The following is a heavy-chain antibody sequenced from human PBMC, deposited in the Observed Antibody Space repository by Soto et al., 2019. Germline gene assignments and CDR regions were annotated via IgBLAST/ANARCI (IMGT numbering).Heavy chain of an antibody. V-gene: IGHV3-30*18. D-gene: IGHD2-15*01. CDR1: GFTFCSYG. CDR3: AKVSLIGSYCSGGSCPLDYFDY. CDR2: ISYDGSNK. Sequence: GGSLRLSCAASGFTFCSYGMHWVRQAPGKGLEWVAVISYDGSNKYYADSVKGRFTISRDNSKNTLYLQMNSLRAEDTAVYYCAKVSLIGSYCSGGSCPLDYFDYWGQGTLVTVSS. J-gene: IGHJ4*02.